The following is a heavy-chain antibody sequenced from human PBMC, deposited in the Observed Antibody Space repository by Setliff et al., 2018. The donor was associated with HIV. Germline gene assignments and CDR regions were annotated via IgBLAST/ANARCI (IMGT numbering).Heavy chain of an antibody. CDR2: INPNNGGT. D-gene: IGHD6-6*01. J-gene: IGHJ1*01. CDR1: GYTFIGHY. CDR3: ARDPAPSSSASYFQH. Sequence: ASVKVSCKASGYTFIGHYMHWVRQAPGQGLEWMGRINPNNGGTQYAQKFQGRVTMTRDTSTSTVYMELSSLRSEDTAVYYCARDPAPSSSASYFQHWGQGTPVTVSS. V-gene: IGHV1-2*06.